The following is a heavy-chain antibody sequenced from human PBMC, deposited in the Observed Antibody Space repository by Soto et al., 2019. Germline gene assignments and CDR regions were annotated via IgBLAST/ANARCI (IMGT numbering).Heavy chain of an antibody. V-gene: IGHV3-73*02. CDR3: AGSLGAEGT. D-gene: IGHD1-1*01. Sequence: EVQMVESGGGLVQRGGSLKLSCAASGFTFNASVVHWVRQASGKGLEWVGRIRTKANSYATSYGASVKGRFTISRDDSKNTAYLQMNSLKIEDTAVYYCAGSLGAEGTWGQGTLVTVSS. CDR2: IRTKANSYAT. J-gene: IGHJ1*01. CDR1: GFTFNASV.